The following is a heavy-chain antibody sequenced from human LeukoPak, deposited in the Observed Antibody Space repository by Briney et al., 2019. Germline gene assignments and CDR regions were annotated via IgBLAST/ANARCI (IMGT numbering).Heavy chain of an antibody. V-gene: IGHV3-30*04. Sequence: GGSLRLSCAASGFTFSSYAMHWVRQAPGKGLEWVAVISYDGSNKYYADSVKGRFTTSRDNSKSTLYLQMNSLRAEDTAVYYCARDSYSSGWYAHFDYWGQGTLVTVSS. J-gene: IGHJ4*02. CDR3: ARDSYSSGWYAHFDY. CDR2: ISYDGSNK. CDR1: GFTFSSYA. D-gene: IGHD6-19*01.